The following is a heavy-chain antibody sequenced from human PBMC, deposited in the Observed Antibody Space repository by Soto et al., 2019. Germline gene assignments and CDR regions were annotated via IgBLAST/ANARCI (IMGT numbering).Heavy chain of an antibody. Sequence: QVQLVESGGGVVQPGRSLRLSCAASGFTFSSYGMHWVRQAPGKGLEWVAVIWYDGSNKYYADSVKGRFTISRDNSKNTLYLQMNSLRAEDTAVYYCASGSYDYIWGSYPPGQDPPSPFDYWGQGTLVTVSS. J-gene: IGHJ4*02. CDR3: ASGSYDYIWGSYPPGQDPPSPFDY. D-gene: IGHD3-16*02. CDR1: GFTFSSYG. CDR2: IWYDGSNK. V-gene: IGHV3-33*01.